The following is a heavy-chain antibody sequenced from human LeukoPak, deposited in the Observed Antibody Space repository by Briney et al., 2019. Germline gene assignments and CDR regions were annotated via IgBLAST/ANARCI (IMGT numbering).Heavy chain of an antibody. CDR2: ISSSSSTI. V-gene: IGHV3-48*01. J-gene: IGHJ4*02. D-gene: IGHD6-6*01. Sequence: PGGSLRLSCAASGFTFSSYEMNWVRQAPGKGLEWVSYISSSSSTIYYADSVKGRFTISRDNAKNSLYLQMNSLRAEDTAVYYCAREFGYSSSTQDYWGQGTLVTVSS. CDR1: GFTFSSYE. CDR3: AREFGYSSSTQDY.